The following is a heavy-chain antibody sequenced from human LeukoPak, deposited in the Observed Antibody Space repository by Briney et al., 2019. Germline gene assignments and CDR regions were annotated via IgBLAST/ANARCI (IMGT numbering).Heavy chain of an antibody. D-gene: IGHD3-10*01. J-gene: IGHJ4*02. CDR2: ISAYNGNT. CDR1: GYTFTSYG. Sequence: ASVKVSCKASGYTFTSYGISWVRQAPGQGLEWMGWISAYNGNTNYAQKLQGRVTMPTDTSTSTAYMELRSLRSDDTAVYYCARRRSGLFYFDYWGQGTLVTVSS. V-gene: IGHV1-18*01. CDR3: ARRRSGLFYFDY.